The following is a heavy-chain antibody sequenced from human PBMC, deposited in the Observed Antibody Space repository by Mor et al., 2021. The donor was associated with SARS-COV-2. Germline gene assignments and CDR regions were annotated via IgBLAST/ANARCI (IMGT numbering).Heavy chain of an antibody. V-gene: IGHV3-11*06. J-gene: IGHJ6*03. CDR3: ARVVPYYYYYRDV. Sequence: TISRDNAKNSLYLQMNSLRAEDTAVYYCARVVPYYYYYRDVWGKGTPVTVSS.